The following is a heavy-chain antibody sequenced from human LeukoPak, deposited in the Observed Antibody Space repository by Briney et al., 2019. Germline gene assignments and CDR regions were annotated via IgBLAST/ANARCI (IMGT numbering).Heavy chain of an antibody. D-gene: IGHD3-16*01. J-gene: IGHJ6*02. CDR3: ARGGGLDV. Sequence: GGSLRLSCAVSGFTSSGFWMSWSRQAPGKGLEWVASINSDGSEGYYADVVKGRFTISRDNAKNSLYLQMSNLRAEDTAVYFCARGGGLDVWGQGATVTVSS. V-gene: IGHV3-7*03. CDR1: GFTSSGFW. CDR2: INSDGSEG.